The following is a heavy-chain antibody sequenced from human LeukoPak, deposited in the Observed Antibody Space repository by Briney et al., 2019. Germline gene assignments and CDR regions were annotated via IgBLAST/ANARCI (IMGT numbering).Heavy chain of an antibody. CDR2: ISSSSSTI. J-gene: IGHJ4*02. Sequence: GGSLRLSCAASGFTFSSYSMNWVRQAPGKGLEWVSYISSSSSTIYYADSVKGRFTISRDNVKNSLYLQMNSLRAEDTAVYYCARERDYYDSSGYYHFFDYWGQGTLVTVSS. CDR3: ARERDYYDSSGYYHFFDY. V-gene: IGHV3-48*04. D-gene: IGHD3-22*01. CDR1: GFTFSSYS.